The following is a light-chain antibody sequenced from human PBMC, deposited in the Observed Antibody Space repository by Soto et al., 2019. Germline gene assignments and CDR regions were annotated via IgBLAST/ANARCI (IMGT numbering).Light chain of an antibody. CDR1: SRDVGAYNF. CDR3: SSYTATSTRV. Sequence: QSVLTQPASVSGSPGQSITISCTGTSRDVGAYNFVSWYQHHPGKAPKLMIYEVSDRPSGVSNRFSDSKYGITASLTISGLQAEDEADYYCSSYTATSTRVFGGGTKVTAL. V-gene: IGLV2-14*01. CDR2: EVS. J-gene: IGLJ3*02.